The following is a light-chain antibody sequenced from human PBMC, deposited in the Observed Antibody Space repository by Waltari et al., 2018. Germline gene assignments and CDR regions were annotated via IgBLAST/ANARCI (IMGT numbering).Light chain of an antibody. CDR1: RDIDTY. Sequence: DVQMTQSPSSLSASVGDRITITCQATRDIDTYLNWYQHKPGKAPKLLIYDADTLQRGVPSRFSGSGSGTHFSFTINNLQPDDFATYYCQQLNTYPITFGQGTRLEIK. CDR3: QQLNTYPIT. V-gene: IGKV1-33*01. J-gene: IGKJ5*01. CDR2: DAD.